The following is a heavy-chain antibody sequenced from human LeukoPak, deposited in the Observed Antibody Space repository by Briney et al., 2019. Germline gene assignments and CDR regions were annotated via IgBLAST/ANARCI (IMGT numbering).Heavy chain of an antibody. CDR2: IYYSGST. CDR3: ARLLSGSGSYYFEY. V-gene: IGHV4-31*03. Sequence: PSQTLSLTCSGSGGSISSGGYFWSWIRQPPGKGLEGIGYIYYSGSTYYNPSLKSRVTISVDTSRKQFSLKLSSVTAADTAVYYCARLLSGSGSYYFEYWGQGTLVTVSS. J-gene: IGHJ4*02. CDR1: GGSISSGGYF. D-gene: IGHD3-10*01.